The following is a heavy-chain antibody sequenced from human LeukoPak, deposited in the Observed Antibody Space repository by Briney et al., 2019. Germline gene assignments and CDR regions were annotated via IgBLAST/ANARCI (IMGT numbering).Heavy chain of an antibody. D-gene: IGHD6-19*01. CDR3: AKSRGWSGFDY. J-gene: IGHJ4*02. CDR2: ISYDGSNK. CDR1: GFTFSSYG. V-gene: IGHV3-30*18. Sequence: GGSLRLSCAASGFTFSSYGMHWVRQAPGKGLEWVAVISYDGSNKYYADSVKGRFTISRDNSKNTLYLQMNSLRAEDTAVYYCAKSRGWSGFDYWGQGTLVTVSS.